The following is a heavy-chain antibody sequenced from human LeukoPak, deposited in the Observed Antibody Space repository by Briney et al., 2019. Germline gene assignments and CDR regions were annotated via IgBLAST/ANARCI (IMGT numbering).Heavy chain of an antibody. CDR1: GGSFSGYY. Sequence: SETLSLTCAVYGGSFSGYYWSWIRQPPGKGLEWIGEINHSGSTNYNPSLKSRVTISVDTSKNQFSLKLSSVTAADTAVYYCARTFGGLLYYYYYYMDVWGKGTTVTVSS. CDR2: INHSGST. CDR3: ARTFGGLLYYYYYYMDV. J-gene: IGHJ6*03. D-gene: IGHD2-21*02. V-gene: IGHV4-34*01.